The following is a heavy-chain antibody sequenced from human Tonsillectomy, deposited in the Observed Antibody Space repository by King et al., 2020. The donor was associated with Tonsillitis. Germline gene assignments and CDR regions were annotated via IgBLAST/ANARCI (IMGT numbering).Heavy chain of an antibody. CDR2: IKQDGSEK. Sequence: VQLVESGGGLVQPGGSLRLSCAASGFTFSSYWMTWVRQAPGKGLEWVANIKQDGSEKYYVDSVKGRFTISRDKAKNSLYLQMKSLRAEDTAVYYCARHYTDSTGWDYWGQGTLVTVSS. CDR3: ARHYTDSTGWDY. V-gene: IGHV3-7*01. CDR1: GFTFSSYW. J-gene: IGHJ4*02. D-gene: IGHD6-19*01.